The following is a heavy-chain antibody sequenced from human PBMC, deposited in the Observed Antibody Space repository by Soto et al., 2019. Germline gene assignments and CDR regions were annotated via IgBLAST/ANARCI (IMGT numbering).Heavy chain of an antibody. Sequence: GGSLRLSCAASGFTFSSYAMSWVRQAPGKGLEWVSAISGSGGSTYYADSVKGRFTISRDNSKNTLYLQMNSLRAEDTAVYYCAKDHGPTVYGRLNYFDYWGQGTLVTVSS. D-gene: IGHD4-17*01. CDR3: AKDHGPTVYGRLNYFDY. CDR2: ISGSGGST. CDR1: GFTFSSYA. J-gene: IGHJ4*02. V-gene: IGHV3-23*01.